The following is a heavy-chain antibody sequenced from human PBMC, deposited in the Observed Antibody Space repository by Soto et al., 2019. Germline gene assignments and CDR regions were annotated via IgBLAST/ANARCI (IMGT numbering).Heavy chain of an antibody. Sequence: GESLQISCSASGFTFSSYSMNWVRQAPGKGLEWVSYISSSSSTIYYADAVKGRFTISRDNAKNSLYMKMNSLRDEDTAVYYCARGGRVPGSAFDIWGQGTMVTVSS. CDR2: ISSSSSTI. CDR3: ARGGRVPGSAFDI. V-gene: IGHV3-48*02. J-gene: IGHJ3*02. CDR1: GFTFSSYS. D-gene: IGHD1-26*01.